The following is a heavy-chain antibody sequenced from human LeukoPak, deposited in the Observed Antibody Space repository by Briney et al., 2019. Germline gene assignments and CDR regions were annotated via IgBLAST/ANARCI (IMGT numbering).Heavy chain of an antibody. CDR3: AKHGIVGAKAFDY. J-gene: IGHJ4*02. V-gene: IGHV3-7*03. CDR2: IKQDGSEK. CDR1: GFTFSSYW. Sequence: GGSLRLSCAASGFTFSSYWMSWVRQAPGKGLEWVANIKQDGSEKYYVDSVKGRFTISRDNAKNSLYLQMNSLSAEDTALYYCAKHGIVGAKAFDYWGQGTLVTVSS. D-gene: IGHD1-26*01.